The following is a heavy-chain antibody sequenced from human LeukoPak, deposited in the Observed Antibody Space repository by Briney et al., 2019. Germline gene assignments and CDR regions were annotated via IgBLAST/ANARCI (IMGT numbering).Heavy chain of an antibody. CDR2: INHSGST. Sequence: SETLSLTCTVSGGSIRNYYWSWIRQPPGKGLEWIGEINHSGSTNYNPSLKSRVTISVDTSKNQFSLKLSSVTAADTAVYYCARPRQRRPNRGAFDIWGQGTMVTVSS. CDR3: ARPRQRRPNRGAFDI. J-gene: IGHJ3*02. V-gene: IGHV4-34*01. CDR1: GGSIRNYY. D-gene: IGHD1-1*01.